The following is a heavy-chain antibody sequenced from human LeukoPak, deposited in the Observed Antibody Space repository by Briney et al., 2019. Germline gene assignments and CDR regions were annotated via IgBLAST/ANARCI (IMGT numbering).Heavy chain of an antibody. CDR3: ATIPVAGSYYYGVDV. Sequence: ASVKVSCKASGYTFTSYGISWVRQAPGQGLEWMGWISAYNGNTNYAQKLQGRVTMTTDTSTSTAYMELRSLRSDDTAVYYCATIPVAGSYYYGVDVWGQGTTVTVSS. CDR1: GYTFTSYG. D-gene: IGHD6-19*01. J-gene: IGHJ6*02. CDR2: ISAYNGNT. V-gene: IGHV1-18*01.